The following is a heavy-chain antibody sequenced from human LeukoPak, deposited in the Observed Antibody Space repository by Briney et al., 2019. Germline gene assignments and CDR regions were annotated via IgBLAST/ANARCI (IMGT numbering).Heavy chain of an antibody. D-gene: IGHD6-6*01. CDR1: GYTFTSYY. CDR3: ARVFSSSSYYFDY. Sequence: ASVKVFCKASGYTFTSYYMHWVRQAPGQGLEWMVINNPSGGSTSYAQKFQGRVTMTRDMSTSTVYMELSSLRSEDTAVYYCARVFSSSSYYFDYWGQGTLVTVSS. CDR2: NNPSGGST. V-gene: IGHV1-46*01. J-gene: IGHJ4*02.